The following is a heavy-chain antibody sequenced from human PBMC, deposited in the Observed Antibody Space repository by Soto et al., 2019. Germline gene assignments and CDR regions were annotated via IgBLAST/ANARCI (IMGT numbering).Heavy chain of an antibody. J-gene: IGHJ4*02. V-gene: IGHV3-23*01. Sequence: LRLSCAASGFPFGSHAMSWVRQAPGKGLEWVSLVSGNGGTTNYADSVKGRFTISRDNSQKTLYLQMNSLRAEDTAIYYCAKGKAHTLFGVDTLFDFWGQGTPVTVSS. CDR2: VSGNGGTT. CDR1: GFPFGSHA. CDR3: AKGKAHTLFGVDTLFDF. D-gene: IGHD3-3*01.